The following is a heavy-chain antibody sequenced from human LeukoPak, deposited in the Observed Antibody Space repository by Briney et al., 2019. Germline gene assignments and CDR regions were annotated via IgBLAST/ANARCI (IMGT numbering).Heavy chain of an antibody. D-gene: IGHD2-21*01. J-gene: IGHJ3*02. Sequence: ASVKVSCKASGYTFTSYDINWVRQATGQGLEWTGWMNPNSGNTGYAQKFQGRVTITRNTSISTAYMELSSLRSEDTAVYYCASGVLWYAFDIWGQGTMVTVSS. CDR1: GYTFTSYD. V-gene: IGHV1-8*03. CDR3: ASGVLWYAFDI. CDR2: MNPNSGNT.